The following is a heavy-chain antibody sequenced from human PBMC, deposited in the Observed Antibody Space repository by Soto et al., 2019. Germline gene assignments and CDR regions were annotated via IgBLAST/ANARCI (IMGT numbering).Heavy chain of an antibody. CDR2: IHWDDDK. J-gene: IGHJ3*01. CDR1: GFSLITSGVG. D-gene: IGHD4-17*01. CDR3: ARFLRPSAALYL. Sequence: QITLRESGPTLVRPTETLTLTCSFSGFSLITSGVGVGWFRQSPGKALEWLALIHWDDDKRYSPSLSSRLSITKDTCINQVVLTMSNVDLLDTGTYYFARFLRPSAALYLWGQGTVATVSS. V-gene: IGHV2-5*02.